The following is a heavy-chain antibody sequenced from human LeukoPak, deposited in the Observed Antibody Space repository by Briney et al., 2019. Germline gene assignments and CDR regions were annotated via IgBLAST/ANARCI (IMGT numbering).Heavy chain of an antibody. Sequence: GGSLRLSCAASGFTFSSFGMHWVRQAPGKGLEWVAVISFGGSIQHYDDSVKGRFTISRDNARNTLYLQMSSLRDEDTAVYYCAKENTPMASPWYFEDWGPGTLVTVSS. V-gene: IGHV3-30*18. CDR2: ISFGGSIQ. D-gene: IGHD3-10*01. CDR3: AKENTPMASPWYFED. CDR1: GFTFSSFG. J-gene: IGHJ1*01.